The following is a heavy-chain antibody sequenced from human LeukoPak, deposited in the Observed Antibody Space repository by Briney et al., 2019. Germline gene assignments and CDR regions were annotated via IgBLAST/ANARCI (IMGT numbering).Heavy chain of an antibody. Sequence: GGSLRLSCAASGFTFSSYAMHWVRQAPGRGLEWVAVISYDGSNKYYADSVKGRFTISRDDSKKTLYLQMNSLRAEDTAVYYCAREGQPYNWFDPWGQGTLVNVSS. V-gene: IGHV3-30*01. CDR1: GFTFSSYA. J-gene: IGHJ5*02. D-gene: IGHD6-13*01. CDR3: AREGQPYNWFDP. CDR2: ISYDGSNK.